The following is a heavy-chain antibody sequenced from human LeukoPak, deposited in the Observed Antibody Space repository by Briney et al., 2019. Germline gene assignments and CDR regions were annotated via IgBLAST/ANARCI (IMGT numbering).Heavy chain of an antibody. CDR1: GFTFRNYW. D-gene: IGHD2-15*01. CDR3: ARDGGLNTNFDS. V-gene: IGHV3-7*01. J-gene: IGHJ4*02. CDR2: TKPDGSAE. Sequence: PGGSLRLSCAASGFTFRNYWMGWVRQAPGKGLEWVANTKPDGSAEYYADSVRGRFTTSRDNANNFLYLQMNRLRAEDTAVYYCARDGGLNTNFDSWGQGALVTVSS.